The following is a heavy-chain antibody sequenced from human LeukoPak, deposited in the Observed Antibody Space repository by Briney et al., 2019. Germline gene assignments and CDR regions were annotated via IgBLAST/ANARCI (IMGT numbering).Heavy chain of an antibody. D-gene: IGHD3-10*01. J-gene: IGHJ3*02. CDR1: GGSFSGYY. CDR3: ARGRGITITMVRGVILAFDI. V-gene: IGHV4-34*01. CDR2: INHSGST. Sequence: PSETLSLTCAVYGGSFSGYYWGWIRQPPGKGLEWIGEINHSGSTNYNPSLKSRVTISVDTSKNQFSLKLSSVTAADTAVYYCARGRGITITMVRGVILAFDIWGQGTMVTVSS.